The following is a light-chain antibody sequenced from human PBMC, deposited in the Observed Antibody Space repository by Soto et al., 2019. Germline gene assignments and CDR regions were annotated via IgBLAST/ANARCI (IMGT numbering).Light chain of an antibody. CDR1: QGISNY. CDR2: AAS. J-gene: IGKJ1*01. CDR3: QKYNSAPRT. V-gene: IGKV1-27*01. Sequence: DIQMTQSPSSLSASVGDRVTITCRASQGISNYLAWYQQRPGKVPKLLIYAASILQSGVPSRFSGSGSGTHFTLTISALQPEDVATYYCQKYNSAPRTFGQGTKVEIK.